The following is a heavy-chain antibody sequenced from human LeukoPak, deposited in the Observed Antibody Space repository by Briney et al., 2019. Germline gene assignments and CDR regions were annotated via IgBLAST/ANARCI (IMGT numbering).Heavy chain of an antibody. CDR3: ARGPYGSGSYAFDY. J-gene: IGHJ4*02. V-gene: IGHV4-4*07. CDR1: GGSISTYY. Sequence: SSETLSLTCTVSGGSISTYYWSWIRQPAGKGLEWIGRIYTSGSTNYNPSLKSRVTISVDTSKNQFSLKLSSVTAADTAVYYCARGPYGSGSYAFDYWGQGTLVTVSS. D-gene: IGHD3-10*01. CDR2: IYTSGST.